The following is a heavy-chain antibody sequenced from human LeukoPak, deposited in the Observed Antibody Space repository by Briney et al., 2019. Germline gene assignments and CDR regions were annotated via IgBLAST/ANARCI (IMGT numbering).Heavy chain of an antibody. Sequence: SETLSLTCTVSGGSISSYYWSWIRQPPGKGLEWIGYIYYSGSTNYNPSLKSRVTISVDTSKNQFSLKLISVTAADTAVYYCARHRGRAFDYWGQGTLVTVSS. D-gene: IGHD2-15*01. V-gene: IGHV4-59*08. J-gene: IGHJ4*02. CDR1: GGSISSYY. CDR3: ARHRGRAFDY. CDR2: IYYSGST.